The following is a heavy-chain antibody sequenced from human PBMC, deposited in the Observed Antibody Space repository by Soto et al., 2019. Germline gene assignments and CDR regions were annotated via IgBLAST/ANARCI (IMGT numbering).Heavy chain of an antibody. CDR3: AARYFDWLNYYYMDV. V-gene: IGHV1-8*02. CDR2: MNPNSGNT. CDR1: GYTFTSYA. D-gene: IGHD3-9*01. Sequence: ASVKVSCKASGYTFTSYAMHWVRQAPGQRLEWMGWMNPNSGNTGYAQKFQGRVTMTRNTSISTAYMELSSLRSEDTAVYYCAARYFDWLNYYYMDVWGKGTTVTVSS. J-gene: IGHJ6*03.